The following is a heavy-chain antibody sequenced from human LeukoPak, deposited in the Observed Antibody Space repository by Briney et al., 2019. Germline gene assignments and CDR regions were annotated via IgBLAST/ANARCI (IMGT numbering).Heavy chain of an antibody. J-gene: IGHJ4*02. Sequence: PSETLSLTCSVSGGSVTSTTYYWRWIGRPPGKGLEWIGSLYYAGSTYSNPSLKSRVTISVDTSKNQFSLNLSSVTASDTAVFYCASTHYDILTPSYYVDFWGQGTLVTVSS. CDR1: GGSVTSTTYY. CDR3: ASTHYDILTPSYYVDF. D-gene: IGHD3-9*01. V-gene: IGHV4-39*01. CDR2: LYYAGST.